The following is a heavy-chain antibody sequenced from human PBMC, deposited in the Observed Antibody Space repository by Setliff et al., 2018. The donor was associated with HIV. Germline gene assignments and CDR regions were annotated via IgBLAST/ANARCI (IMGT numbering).Heavy chain of an antibody. D-gene: IGHD4-17*01. V-gene: IGHV4-59*08. CDR3: ARAAAGNTGPFDL. J-gene: IGHJ4*02. Sequence: SETLSLTCTVSGGSISTSYWSWIRQPPGKGLEWIGYIYYSGSTDYNPSLKNRVTISVDTSKNQFSLKLTSVTASDTAVYYCARAAAGNTGPFDLWGQGSPVTVSS. CDR2: IYYSGST. CDR1: GGSISTSY.